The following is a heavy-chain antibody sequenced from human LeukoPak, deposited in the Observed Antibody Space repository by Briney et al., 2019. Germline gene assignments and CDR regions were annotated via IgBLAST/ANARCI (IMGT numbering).Heavy chain of an antibody. V-gene: IGHV3-23*01. D-gene: IGHD3-22*01. J-gene: IGHJ3*02. CDR1: GFTFSSYA. CDR3: AKDPPYYYDSRGYPDAFDI. CDR2: ISGSGGST. Sequence: GSLRLSCAASGFTFSSYAMSWVRQAPGKGLEWVSAISGSGGSTYYADSVKGRFTISRDNSKNTLYLQMNSLRAEDTAVYYCAKDPPYYYDSRGYPDAFDIWGQGTMVTVSS.